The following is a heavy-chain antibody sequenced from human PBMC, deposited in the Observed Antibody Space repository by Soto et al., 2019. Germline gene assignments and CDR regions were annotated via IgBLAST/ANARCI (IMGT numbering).Heavy chain of an antibody. V-gene: IGHV1-69*13. Sequence: SVKVSCKASGGTFSSYAISWVRQAPGQGLEWMGGIIPIFGTATYAQKFQGRVTITADESTSTAYMELSSLRSEDTAVYYCARSGYSYGNNWFDPWGQGTLVTVSS. CDR1: GGTFSSYA. CDR2: IIPIFGTA. D-gene: IGHD5-18*01. CDR3: ARSGYSYGNNWFDP. J-gene: IGHJ5*02.